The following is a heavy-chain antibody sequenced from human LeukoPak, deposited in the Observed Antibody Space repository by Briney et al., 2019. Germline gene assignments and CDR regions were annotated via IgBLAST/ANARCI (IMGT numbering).Heavy chain of an antibody. CDR2: IYNDGRT. V-gene: IGHV3-53*01. CDR1: GFTVSSSY. J-gene: IGHJ4*02. D-gene: IGHD5-12*01. Sequence: GGSLRLSCAASGFTVSSSYISWVRQAPGKELAWVSVIYNDGRTYHADSVKGRFTISRDNSKNTVYLQMDTLRAEDTAVYYCATIVPNVVATMITDYWGQGTLVTVSS. CDR3: ATIVPNVVATMITDY.